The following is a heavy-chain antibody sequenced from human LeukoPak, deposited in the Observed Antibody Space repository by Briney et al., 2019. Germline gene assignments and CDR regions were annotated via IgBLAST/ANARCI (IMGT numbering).Heavy chain of an antibody. J-gene: IGHJ5*02. Sequence: SETLSLTCTVSGRSITSYYWSWIRQPPGKALEWIGYIYYSGSTNYNPSLKSRVTISVDPSKNQFSLKLSSVTAADTAVYYCARGGVNYKIAGPWGQGALVTVSS. V-gene: IGHV4-59*01. CDR1: GRSITSYY. CDR2: IYYSGST. D-gene: IGHD3-10*01. CDR3: ARGGVNYKIAGP.